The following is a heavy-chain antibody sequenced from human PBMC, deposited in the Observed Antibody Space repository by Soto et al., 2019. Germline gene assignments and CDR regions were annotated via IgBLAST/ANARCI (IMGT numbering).Heavy chain of an antibody. D-gene: IGHD2-15*01. Sequence: PVGSLRLSCAASGFTFSNAWMNWVRQAPGKGLEWVGRIKSKTDGGTADYAAPVKGRFTISRDDSKNTLYLQMDSLITEDTAVYYCTTQNCSGGSCYSGYYYYGLDVWGQGTTVTVSS. J-gene: IGHJ6*02. V-gene: IGHV3-15*07. CDR2: IKSKTDGGTA. CDR1: GFTFSNAW. CDR3: TTQNCSGGSCYSGYYYYGLDV.